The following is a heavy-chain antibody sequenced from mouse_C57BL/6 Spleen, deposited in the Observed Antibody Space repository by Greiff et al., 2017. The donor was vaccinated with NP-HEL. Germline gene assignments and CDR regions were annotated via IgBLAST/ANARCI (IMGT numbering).Heavy chain of an antibody. J-gene: IGHJ2*01. D-gene: IGHD1-1*01. CDR3: ALLITTVVAPNFDY. CDR2: IYPGDGDT. Sequence: QVQLQQSGPELVKPGASVKISCKASGYAFSSSWMNWVKQRPGKGLEWIGRIYPGDGDTNYNGKFKGKATLTADKSSSTAYMQLSSLTSEDSAVYFCALLITTVVAPNFDYWGQGTTLTVSS. V-gene: IGHV1-82*01. CDR1: GYAFSSSW.